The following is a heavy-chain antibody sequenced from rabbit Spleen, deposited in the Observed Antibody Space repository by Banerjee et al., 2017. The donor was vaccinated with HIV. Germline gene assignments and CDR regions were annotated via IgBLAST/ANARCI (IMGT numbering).Heavy chain of an antibody. CDR1: GFSFSGSLF. CDR3: ARFINSAYYPFDP. V-gene: IGHV1S40*01. D-gene: IGHD1-1*01. Sequence: QSLEESGGDLVKPGASLTLTCTASGFSFSGSLFMCWVRQAPGKGLEWIACIYINDGSAYYASWAKGRFTISKTSSTTVTLQMTSLTAADTATYFCARFINSAYYPFDPWGQGTLVTVS. J-gene: IGHJ2*01. CDR2: IYINDGSA.